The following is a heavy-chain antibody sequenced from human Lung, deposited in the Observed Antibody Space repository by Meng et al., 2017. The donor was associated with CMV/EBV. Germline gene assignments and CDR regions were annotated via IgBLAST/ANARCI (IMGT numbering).Heavy chain of an antibody. D-gene: IGHD4-17*01. J-gene: IGHJ4*02. CDR2: IIPILGKA. Sequence: QVQLVQSGAGVKEPGSSVKVSCRASGGTFDRYTITWVRQAPGQGLEWMGKIIPILGKADSAQKFKGRVTITADKSAGTAYMELNSLRSEDTAVYYCARLNDGDYEIYYFDPWGQGTLVTVSS. V-gene: IGHV1-69*02. CDR3: ARLNDGDYEIYYFDP. CDR1: GGTFDRYT.